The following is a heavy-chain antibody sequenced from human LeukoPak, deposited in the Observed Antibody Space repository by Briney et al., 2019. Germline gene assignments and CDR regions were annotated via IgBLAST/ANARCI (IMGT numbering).Heavy chain of an antibody. Sequence: GASVKVSCKASGYTFTSYAMHWVRQAPGQRLEWMGWSNAGNGNTKYSQEFQGRVTMTRDTSTSTVYMELSSLRSEDTAVYYCARGDHVRIYAESSFDIWGQGTMVTVSS. J-gene: IGHJ3*02. CDR2: SNAGNGNT. CDR3: ARGDHVRIYAESSFDI. CDR1: GYTFTSYA. V-gene: IGHV1-3*02. D-gene: IGHD5/OR15-5a*01.